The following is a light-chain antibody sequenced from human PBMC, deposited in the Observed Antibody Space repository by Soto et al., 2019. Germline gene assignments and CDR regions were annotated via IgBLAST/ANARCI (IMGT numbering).Light chain of an antibody. V-gene: IGKV1-39*01. CDR1: QSISSY. CDR2: AAS. CDR3: QHNYSTLT. Sequence: DIQMTQSPSSLSASVGDRVTITCRAGQSISSYYNWYQQKPGKAPKLLIYAASSLQSGVPTRFSSSGSETESALNSSSLQPEDFATYYRQHNYSTLTVGRGTKVDIK. J-gene: IGKJ3*01.